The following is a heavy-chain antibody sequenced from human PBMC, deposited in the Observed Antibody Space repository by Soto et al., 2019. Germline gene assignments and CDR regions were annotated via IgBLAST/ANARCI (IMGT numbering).Heavy chain of an antibody. CDR3: ASRITGSPNYSCGMDV. D-gene: IGHD1-20*01. Sequence: QVQLVQSGAEVKKPGSSVKVSCKASGGTFSSYAINWVRQAPGQGLEWMGGIIPIFGTADYAQKFQGRVTITADESTSTAYMELSSLRSEDTAVYYWASRITGSPNYSCGMDVWGQGTTVTVSS. CDR2: IIPIFGTA. V-gene: IGHV1-69*12. CDR1: GGTFSSYA. J-gene: IGHJ6*02.